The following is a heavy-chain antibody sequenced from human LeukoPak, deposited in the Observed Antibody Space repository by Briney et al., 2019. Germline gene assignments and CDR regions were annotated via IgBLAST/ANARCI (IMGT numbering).Heavy chain of an antibody. V-gene: IGHV4-34*01. J-gene: IGHJ4*02. Sequence: SGTLSLTCAVYGGSFSGYYWSWIRQPPGKGLEWIGEINHSGSTNYNPSLKSRVTISVDTSKNQFSLKLSSVTAADTAVYYCAGASYYYDSSGYRYWGQGTLVTVSS. D-gene: IGHD3-22*01. CDR2: INHSGST. CDR3: AGASYYYDSSGYRY. CDR1: GGSFSGYY.